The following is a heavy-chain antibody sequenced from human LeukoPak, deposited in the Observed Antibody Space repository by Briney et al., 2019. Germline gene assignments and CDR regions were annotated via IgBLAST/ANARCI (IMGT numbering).Heavy chain of an antibody. D-gene: IGHD3-10*01. CDR1: GFTVSSNY. V-gene: IGHV3-53*01. CDR3: ARDGEGYLDYYGSGSYSD. Sequence: GGSLRLSCAASGFTVSSNYVSWVRQAPGKGLEWVSVIYSGGSTYYADSVKGRFTISRDNSKNTLYLQMNSLRAEDTAVYYCARDGEGYLDYYGSGSYSDWGQGTLVTVSS. CDR2: IYSGGST. J-gene: IGHJ4*02.